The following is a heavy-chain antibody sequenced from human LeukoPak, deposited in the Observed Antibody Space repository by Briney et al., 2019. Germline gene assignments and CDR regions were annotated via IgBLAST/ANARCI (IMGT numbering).Heavy chain of an antibody. J-gene: IGHJ4*02. Sequence: SETLSLTCTVSGGSISSSSYYWGWIRQPPGKGLEWIGSIYYSGSTYYNPSLKSRVTTSVDTSKNQFSLKLSSVTAADTAVYYCARLGQWLAFDYWGQGTLVTVSS. D-gene: IGHD6-19*01. CDR2: IYYSGST. CDR3: ARLGQWLAFDY. CDR1: GGSISSSSYY. V-gene: IGHV4-39*01.